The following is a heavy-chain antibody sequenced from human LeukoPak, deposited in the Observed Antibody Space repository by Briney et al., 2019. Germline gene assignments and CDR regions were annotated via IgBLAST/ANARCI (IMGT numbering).Heavy chain of an antibody. J-gene: IGHJ6*02. V-gene: IGHV1-8*01. CDR2: MNPNSGNT. Sequence: ASVKFSCKASGYTFTSYDINWVRQATGQGLEWMGWMNPNSGNTGYAQKFQGRVTMTRNTSISTAYMELSSLRSEDTAVYYCARALPRDYDFWSGYSSYYYYYGMDVWGQGTTVTVSS. CDR1: GYTFTSYD. D-gene: IGHD3-3*01. CDR3: ARALPRDYDFWSGYSSYYYYYGMDV.